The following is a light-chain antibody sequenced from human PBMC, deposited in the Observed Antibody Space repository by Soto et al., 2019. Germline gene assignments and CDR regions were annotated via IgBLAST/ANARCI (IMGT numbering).Light chain of an antibody. CDR1: QSIGNW. V-gene: IGKV1-5*03. CDR2: KAS. CDR3: QQYNSYSGT. J-gene: IGKJ1*01. Sequence: DLQMTQSPSTLSASVGDRVTITCRASQSIGNWLAWYQQKPGKAPKLLIYKASGLQSGVPSRFSGSGSGTEFTLTINSLQPDDFASYYCQQYNSYSGTFGQGTKVEIK.